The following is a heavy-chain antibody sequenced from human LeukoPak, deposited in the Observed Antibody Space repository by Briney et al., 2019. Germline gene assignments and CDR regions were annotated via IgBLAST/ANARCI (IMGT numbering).Heavy chain of an antibody. CDR3: ARDECSSTSCYRGLGY. CDR1: GGTFSSYA. J-gene: IGHJ4*02. Sequence: SVKVSCKASGGTFSSYAISWVRQAPGQGLEWMGGIIPIFGTANYAQKFQGRVTITADESTSTAYMELSSLRSEDTAVYYCARDECSSTSCYRGLGYWGQGTLVTVSS. D-gene: IGHD2-2*01. CDR2: IIPIFGTA. V-gene: IGHV1-69*01.